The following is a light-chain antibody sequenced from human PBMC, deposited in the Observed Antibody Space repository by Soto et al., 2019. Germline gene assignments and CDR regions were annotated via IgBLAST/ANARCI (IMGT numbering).Light chain of an antibody. CDR2: QDS. CDR1: KLGDKY. CDR3: QPWDSSTHYV. V-gene: IGLV3-1*01. Sequence: SYELTQPPSVSVSPGQTASITCSGDKLGDKYACWYQQKPGQSPVLVIYQDSKRPSGIPERFSGSNSGNTATLTISGTQAMDEADYYCQPWDSSTHYVFGTGTKLTVL. J-gene: IGLJ1*01.